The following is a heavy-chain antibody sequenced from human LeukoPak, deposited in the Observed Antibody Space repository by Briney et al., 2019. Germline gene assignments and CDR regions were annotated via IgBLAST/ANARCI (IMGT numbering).Heavy chain of an antibody. CDR1: GFTFSSYA. Sequence: GGSLRLSCAASGFTFSSYAMTWVRQAPGKGLEWVSAISGSGGSTYYADSVKGRFTISRDNSKNTLYLQMNSLRAEDTAIYYCAKGDYGYYFDYWGQGTLVTVSS. CDR3: AKGDYGYYFDY. J-gene: IGHJ4*02. D-gene: IGHD4-17*01. CDR2: ISGSGGST. V-gene: IGHV3-23*01.